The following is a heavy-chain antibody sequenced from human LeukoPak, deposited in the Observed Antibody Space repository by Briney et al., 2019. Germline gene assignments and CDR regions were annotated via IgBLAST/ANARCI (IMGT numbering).Heavy chain of an antibody. J-gene: IGHJ4*02. Sequence: GGSLRLSCAASGFTFSNCAMSWVRQAPGRGLEWVSGIISTGGSTYYADSVKGRFTISRDNSKSTLSLQMDGLRAEDTAVYYCAKGYSSGWRTYFDYWGQGTLVTVSS. D-gene: IGHD6-19*01. CDR1: GFTFSNCA. CDR3: AKGYSSGWRTYFDY. CDR2: IISTGGST. V-gene: IGHV3-23*01.